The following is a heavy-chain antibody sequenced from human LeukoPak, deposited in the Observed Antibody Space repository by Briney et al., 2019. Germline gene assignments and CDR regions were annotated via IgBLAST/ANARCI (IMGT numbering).Heavy chain of an antibody. CDR1: GGSISSSSYY. V-gene: IGHV4-39*01. J-gene: IGHJ4*02. CDR2: IYYSGST. Sequence: SETLSLTCTVSGGSISSSSYYWGWIRQPPGKGLEWIGSIYYSGSTYYNPSLKSRVTISVDTSKNQFSLKLSSVTAADTAVYYCASISTIAAAGNAFAYWGQGTLVTVSS. D-gene: IGHD6-13*01. CDR3: ASISTIAAAGNAFAY.